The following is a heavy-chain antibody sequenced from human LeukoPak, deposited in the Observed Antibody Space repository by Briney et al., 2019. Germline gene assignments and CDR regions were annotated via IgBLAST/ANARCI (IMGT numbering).Heavy chain of an antibody. CDR1: GGSISTYC. CDR3: AKGAGGFSYYNWFDP. CDR2: ICTSGST. Sequence: SETLSLTCTVSGGSISTYCWSWIRQPAGKGLEWIGHICTSGSTNYNPSLKSRVTMSVDTSNNEFSLKLNSVTAADTAVYYCAKGAGGFSYYNWFDPWGQGTLVTVSS. J-gene: IGHJ5*02. D-gene: IGHD5-18*01. V-gene: IGHV4-4*07.